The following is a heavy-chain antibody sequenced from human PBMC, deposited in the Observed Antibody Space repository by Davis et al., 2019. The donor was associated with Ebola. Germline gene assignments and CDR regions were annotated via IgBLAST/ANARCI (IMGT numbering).Heavy chain of an antibody. CDR3: AREAMMVWFDP. CDR1: GGSISSYY. CDR2: IYYSGST. D-gene: IGHD3-22*01. V-gene: IGHV4-59*12. J-gene: IGHJ5*02. Sequence: SETLSLTCTVSGGSISSYYWSWIRQPPGKGLEWIGYIYYSGSTYYNPSLKSRVTISVDTSKNQFSLKLSSVTAADTAVYYCAREAMMVWFDPWGQGTLVTVSS.